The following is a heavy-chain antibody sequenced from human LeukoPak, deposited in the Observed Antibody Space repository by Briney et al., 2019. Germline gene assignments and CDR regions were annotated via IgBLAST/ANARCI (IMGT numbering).Heavy chain of an antibody. J-gene: IGHJ4*02. CDR3: ASLHNFDLYY. V-gene: IGHV4-39*01. D-gene: IGHD3-9*01. CDR2: IHYSGST. CDR1: GGSISSSSYY. Sequence: PSETLSLTCTVSGGSISSSSYYWGWIRQPPGKGLEWIGSIHYSGSTYYNPSLNSRVTISEATSKNQFSLKMSSVTAADTAVYYCASLHNFDLYYWGQGTLVTVSS.